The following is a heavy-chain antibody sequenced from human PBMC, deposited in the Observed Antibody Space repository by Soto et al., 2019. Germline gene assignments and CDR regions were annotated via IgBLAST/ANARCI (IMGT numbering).Heavy chain of an antibody. D-gene: IGHD6-13*01. Sequence: SETLSLTCTVSGGSISSYYWSWIRQPPGKGLEWIGYIYYSGSTNYNPSLKSRVTISVDTSKNQFSLKLSSVTAADTAVYYCASRIAAASGFDPWGQGTLVTVSS. V-gene: IGHV4-59*01. CDR1: GGSISSYY. CDR3: ASRIAAASGFDP. CDR2: IYYSGST. J-gene: IGHJ5*02.